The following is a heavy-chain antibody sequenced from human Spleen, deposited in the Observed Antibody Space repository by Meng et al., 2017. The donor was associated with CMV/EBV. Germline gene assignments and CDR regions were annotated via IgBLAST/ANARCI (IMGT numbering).Heavy chain of an antibody. D-gene: IGHD3-16*01. Sequence: ASVKVSCKASGYTFTKYDIIWVRQATGQGLEWVGWMNPNSGNTAYAQKFQGRVTLTRNTAISTAYMELSSLRSEDTAVYFCSRNGGGLDYWGQGTLVTVS. CDR3: SRNGGGLDY. J-gene: IGHJ4*02. CDR1: GYTFTKYD. CDR2: MNPNSGNT. V-gene: IGHV1-8*03.